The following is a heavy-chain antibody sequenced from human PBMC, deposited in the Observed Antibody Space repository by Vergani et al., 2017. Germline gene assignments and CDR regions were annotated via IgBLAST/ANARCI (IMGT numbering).Heavy chain of an antibody. V-gene: IGHV3-33*01. Sequence: VHLLESGGGLVQPGRSLRLSCAASGFTFNQYGMHWVRQAPGKGLEWVAVTWYDGNNKQYADSVKGRFTISRDNSKSTMYLQMNSLRDEDTGVYYCARDLRLLYNRFDPWGQGTLVTVSS. D-gene: IGHD1-14*01. CDR3: ARDLRLLYNRFDP. CDR1: GFTFNQYG. CDR2: TWYDGNNK. J-gene: IGHJ5*02.